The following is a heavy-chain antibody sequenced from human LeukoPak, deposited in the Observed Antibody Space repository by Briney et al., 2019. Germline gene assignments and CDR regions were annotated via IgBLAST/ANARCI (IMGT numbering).Heavy chain of an antibody. CDR1: GYTSNTYA. CDR2: ISAYSGDT. CDR3: ARDDYGEPGWFDP. Sequence: ASVKVSCKASGYTSNTYAIRWVRQAPGQGLEWMAWISAYSGDTNHVQKVQGRVTMTAGTSTSTGYMELRSLRSDDTAVYYCARDDYGEPGWFDPWGQGTLVTVSS. V-gene: IGHV1-18*01. J-gene: IGHJ5*02. D-gene: IGHD4-17*01.